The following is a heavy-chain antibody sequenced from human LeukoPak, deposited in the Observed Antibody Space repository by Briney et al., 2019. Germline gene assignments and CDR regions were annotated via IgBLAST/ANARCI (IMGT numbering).Heavy chain of an antibody. D-gene: IGHD3-10*01. V-gene: IGHV3-48*03. CDR2: ISSSGSTI. J-gene: IGHJ5*02. Sequence: GGSLRLSCAASGFTLSSYEMNWFRQASGKGLEWVSYISSSGSTIYYADSVKGRFTISRDNAKNSLYLQMNSLRVEDMAVYYCARDLVVRGRWSWFDPRGQGTLVTVSS. CDR3: ARDLVVRGRWSWFDP. CDR1: GFTLSSYE.